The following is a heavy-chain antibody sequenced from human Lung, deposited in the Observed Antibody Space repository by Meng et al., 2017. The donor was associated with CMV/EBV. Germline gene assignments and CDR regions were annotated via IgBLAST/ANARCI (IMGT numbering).Heavy chain of an antibody. Sequence: ASVXVSXKASGYSFTTYGISWVRQAPGQGLEWMGWISPYNGRTNYAQRLRGRVTMTTDTSTSTVHMEVRSLRSDDTAVYFCARGYCSSPSCYQVYYFDNWGQGNXV. J-gene: IGHJ4*02. CDR3: ARGYCSSPSCYQVYYFDN. CDR2: ISPYNGRT. V-gene: IGHV1-18*01. CDR1: GYSFTTYG. D-gene: IGHD2-2*01.